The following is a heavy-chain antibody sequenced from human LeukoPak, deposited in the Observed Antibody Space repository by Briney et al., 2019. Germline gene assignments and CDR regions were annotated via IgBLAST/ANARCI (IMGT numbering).Heavy chain of an antibody. CDR2: IYYSGST. Sequence: SETLSLTCTVSGGSISSYYWSWIRQPPGKGLEWIGYIYYSGSTNYNPSLKSRVTISVDTSKNQFSLKLSSVTAADTAVYYCAGRGVRYFDQYYFDYWGQGTLVTVSS. CDR3: AGRGVRYFDQYYFDY. D-gene: IGHD3-9*01. J-gene: IGHJ4*02. CDR1: GGSISSYY. V-gene: IGHV4-59*12.